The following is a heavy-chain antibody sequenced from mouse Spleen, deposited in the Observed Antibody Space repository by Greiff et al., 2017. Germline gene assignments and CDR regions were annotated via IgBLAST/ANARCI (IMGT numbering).Heavy chain of an antibody. J-gene: IGHJ2*01. Sequence: EVQRVESGGGLVQPGGSMKLSCVASGFTFSNYWMNWVRQSPEKGLEWVAQIRLKSDNYATHYAESVKGRFTISRDDSKSSVYLQMNNLRAEDTGIYYCSAFTTATFDYWGQGTTLTVSS. CDR3: SAFTTATFDY. CDR1: GFTFSNYW. V-gene: IGHV6-3*01. D-gene: IGHD1-2*01. CDR2: IRLKSDNYAT.